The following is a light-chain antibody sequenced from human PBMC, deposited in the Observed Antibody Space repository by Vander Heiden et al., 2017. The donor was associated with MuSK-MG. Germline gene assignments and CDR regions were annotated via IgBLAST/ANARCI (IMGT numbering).Light chain of an antibody. CDR1: TIEDAS. J-gene: IGLJ2*01. Sequence: CVVTQPPSLSVAPGKTASITRGGDTIEDASIHLCQQRPVQAPVLIIYYDRDRPSGIPARFSGSNSGNTATLTISRVEAGDEADYYCQLWDSATDQAVFGGGTKLTVL. CDR3: QLWDSATDQAV. V-gene: IGLV3-21*04. CDR2: YDR.